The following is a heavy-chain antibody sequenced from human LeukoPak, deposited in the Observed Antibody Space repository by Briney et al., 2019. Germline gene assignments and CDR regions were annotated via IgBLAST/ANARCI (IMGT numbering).Heavy chain of an antibody. Sequence: GASVKVSCKASGYTFTSYGISWVRQAPGQGLEWMGWISAYNGNTNYAQKLQGRVTMTTDTSTSTAYMELRSLRSDDTAAYYCARDITLTYYDFWSGAYYFDYWGQGTLVTVS. CDR1: GYTFTSYG. CDR3: ARDITLTYYDFWSGAYYFDY. V-gene: IGHV1-18*01. CDR2: ISAYNGNT. J-gene: IGHJ4*02. D-gene: IGHD3-3*01.